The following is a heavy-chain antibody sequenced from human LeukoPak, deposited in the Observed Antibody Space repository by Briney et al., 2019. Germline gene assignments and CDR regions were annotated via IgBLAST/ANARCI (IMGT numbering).Heavy chain of an antibody. Sequence: ASVKVSCKASGYTFTALYIHWVRRAPGQGLEWMGWINPNRGGTHYAQKFQGRVTMTRDTSISTAYMELSRLRSDDTAIYYCARYGDCSNGICYFDHWGQGTLVTVSS. J-gene: IGHJ4*02. V-gene: IGHV1-2*02. D-gene: IGHD2-8*01. CDR2: INPNRGGT. CDR1: GYTFTALY. CDR3: ARYGDCSNGICYFDH.